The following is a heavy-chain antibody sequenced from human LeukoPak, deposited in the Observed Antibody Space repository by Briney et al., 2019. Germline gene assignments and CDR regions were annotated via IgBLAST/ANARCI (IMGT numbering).Heavy chain of an antibody. J-gene: IGHJ4*02. Sequence: GGSLRLSCAASGITFISHDMSWVRQAPGKGLEWVSLISGSGGHTYYGDSVKGRFTIARDNSKSTLYLQMNSLRAEDTAVYYCAKGRGLFPTSNDYSWQGNLVTVSS. V-gene: IGHV3-23*01. CDR2: ISGSGGHT. CDR3: AKGRGLFPTSNDY. D-gene: IGHD3-10*01. CDR1: GITFISHD.